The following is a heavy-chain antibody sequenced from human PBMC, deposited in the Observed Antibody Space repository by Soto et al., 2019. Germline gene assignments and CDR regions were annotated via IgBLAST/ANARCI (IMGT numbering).Heavy chain of an antibody. CDR1: GFTFSSYE. D-gene: IGHD5-12*01. J-gene: IGHJ4*02. CDR2: ISSSGSTI. CDR3: ARAIVATADY. V-gene: IGHV3-48*03. Sequence: PGGSLRLSCAASGFTFSSYEMNWVRQAPGKGLEWVSYISSSGSTIYYADSVKGRFTISRDNAKNSLYLQVNSLRAEDTAVYYCARAIVATADYWGQGTLVTVSS.